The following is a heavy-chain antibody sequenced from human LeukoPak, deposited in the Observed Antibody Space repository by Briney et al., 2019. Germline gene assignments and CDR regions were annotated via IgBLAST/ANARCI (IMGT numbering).Heavy chain of an antibody. V-gene: IGHV1-3*01. Sequence: ASVKVSCKASGYTFTSYAIHWVRQAPGQRLEWMGWINADSGNTKYSQGFQGRVTITRDTSTSTAYMELRSLRSDDTAVYYCAVGVARTYYYYMDVWGKGTTVTVSS. CDR2: INADSGNT. CDR3: AVGVARTYYYYMDV. D-gene: IGHD5-12*01. CDR1: GYTFTSYA. J-gene: IGHJ6*03.